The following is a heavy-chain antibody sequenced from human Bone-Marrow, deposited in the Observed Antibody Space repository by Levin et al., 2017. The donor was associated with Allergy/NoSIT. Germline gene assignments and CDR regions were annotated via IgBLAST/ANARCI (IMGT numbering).Heavy chain of an antibody. CDR2: ISGSGGST. Sequence: GGSLRLSCAASGFTFSSYAMSWVRQAPGKGLEWVSAISGSGGSTYYADSVKGRFTISRDNSKNTLYLQMNSLRAEDTAVYYCASSSIAARDLHYFDYWGQGTLVTVSS. V-gene: IGHV3-23*01. CDR3: ASSSIAARDLHYFDY. J-gene: IGHJ4*02. D-gene: IGHD6-6*01. CDR1: GFTFSSYA.